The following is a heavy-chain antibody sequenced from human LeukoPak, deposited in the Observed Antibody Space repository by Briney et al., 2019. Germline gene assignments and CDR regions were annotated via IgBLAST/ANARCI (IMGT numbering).Heavy chain of an antibody. Sequence: SVKVSCKASGGTFSSYAISWVRQAPGQGLEWMGRIIPILGIANYARKFQGRVTITADKSTSTAYMELSSLRSEDTAVYYCARVRSGTNYPFDYWGQGTLVTVSS. CDR2: IIPILGIA. CDR3: ARVRSGTNYPFDY. CDR1: GGTFSSYA. V-gene: IGHV1-69*04. J-gene: IGHJ4*02. D-gene: IGHD1-1*01.